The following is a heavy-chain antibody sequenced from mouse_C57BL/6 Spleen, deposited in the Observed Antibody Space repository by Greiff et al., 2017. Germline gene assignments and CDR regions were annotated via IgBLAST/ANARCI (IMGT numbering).Heavy chain of an antibody. CDR1: GYTFTSYW. D-gene: IGHD4-1*01. CDR2: IHPNSGST. CDR3: ATLTGTTWFAY. Sequence: QVQLQQPGAELVKPGASVKLSCKASGYTFTSYWMHWVKQRPGQGLEWIGMIHPNSGSTNYNEKFKSKATLTVDKSSSTAYMQLSSLTSEDSAVYYCATLTGTTWFAYWGQETLVTVSA. V-gene: IGHV1-64*01. J-gene: IGHJ3*01.